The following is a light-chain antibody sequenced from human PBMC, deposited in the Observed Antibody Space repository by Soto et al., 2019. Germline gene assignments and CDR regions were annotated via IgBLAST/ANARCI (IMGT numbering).Light chain of an antibody. CDR2: GAS. J-gene: IGKJ2*01. Sequence: EIVLTQSPGTLSLSPGERATLSCRASQSVRSNYLAWYQQKPGQAPRLLIYGASSRATGIPDRFSGTGSGTGFTLTISRLEPEDCAVYYCQQYGGSPYTFGQGTKLEIK. V-gene: IGKV3-20*01. CDR3: QQYGGSPYT. CDR1: QSVRSNY.